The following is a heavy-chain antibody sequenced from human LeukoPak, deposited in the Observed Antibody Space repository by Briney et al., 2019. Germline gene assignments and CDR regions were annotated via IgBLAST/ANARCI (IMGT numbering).Heavy chain of an antibody. V-gene: IGHV3-48*01. CDR3: ARGLGYCTSTTCLLPFDY. CDR1: GFTFSIYS. Sequence: GGSLRLSCAASGFTFSIYSMNWVRQAPGKGLEWVSYISSNDIYYADSVKGRFTISRDNAKNSLYLQMNSLRAEDTAMYYCARGLGYCTSTTCLLPFDYWGQGTLVTVSS. CDR2: ISSNDI. J-gene: IGHJ4*02. D-gene: IGHD2-2*01.